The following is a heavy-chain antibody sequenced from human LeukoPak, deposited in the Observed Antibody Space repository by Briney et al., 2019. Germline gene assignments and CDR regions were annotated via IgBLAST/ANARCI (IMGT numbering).Heavy chain of an antibody. D-gene: IGHD5-12*01. CDR3: AKGGGYEAQYYYYYLDV. V-gene: IGHV1-69*06. CDR2: IIPIFGTA. Sequence: RRASVKVSCKASGGTVSSYAISWVRQAPGQGLEWKGGIIPIFGTANYAQKFQGRVTITADKSTSTAYMELSSLRSEDTAVYYCAKGGGYEAQYYYYYLDVWGKGTTVTISS. CDR1: GGTVSSYA. J-gene: IGHJ6*03.